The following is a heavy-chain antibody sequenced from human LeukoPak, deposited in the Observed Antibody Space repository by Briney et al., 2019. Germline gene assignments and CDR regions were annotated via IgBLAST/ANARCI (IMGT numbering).Heavy chain of an antibody. V-gene: IGHV3-49*04. J-gene: IGHJ4*02. CDR2: IRSKAYGGTT. CDR3: TPFPLYY. CDR1: GFTFRDHA. Sequence: HPGRSLRLSCTASGFTFRDHAMSWVRQAPGKGLEWVGFIRSKAYGGTTEYAASVKGRFTISRDDSKSIAYLQMNSLKTEDTAVYYCTPFPLYYWGQGTLVTVSS.